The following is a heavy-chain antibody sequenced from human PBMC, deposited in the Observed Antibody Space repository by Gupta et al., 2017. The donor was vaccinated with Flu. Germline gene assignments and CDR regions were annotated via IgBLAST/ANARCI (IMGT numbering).Heavy chain of an antibody. D-gene: IGHD3-10*01. Sequence: QVQLVQSGAEVKKPGSSVKVSCKASGGTFSSYAISWVRQAPGQGLEWMGGIIPIFGTANYAQKFQGRVTITADESTSTAYMELSSLRSEDTAVYYCARASGFNLVRGVISPTRHYYYGMDVWGQGTTVTVSS. CDR2: IIPIFGTA. CDR3: ARASGFNLVRGVISPTRHYYYGMDV. V-gene: IGHV1-69*01. CDR1: GGTFSSYA. J-gene: IGHJ6*02.